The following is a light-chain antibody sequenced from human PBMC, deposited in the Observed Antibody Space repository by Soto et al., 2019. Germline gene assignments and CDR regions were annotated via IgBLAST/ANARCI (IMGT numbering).Light chain of an antibody. CDR3: QQRSTFT. CDR1: QSVSYY. Sequence: EIVLTQSPATLSLSPGERATLSCRASQSVSYYLAWYQQKPGQAPRLLIYGASNRATGVPARFSGSGSGTDFTLTISSLEPEDFAVYYCQQRSTFTFGGGTKVEIK. J-gene: IGKJ4*01. V-gene: IGKV3-11*01. CDR2: GAS.